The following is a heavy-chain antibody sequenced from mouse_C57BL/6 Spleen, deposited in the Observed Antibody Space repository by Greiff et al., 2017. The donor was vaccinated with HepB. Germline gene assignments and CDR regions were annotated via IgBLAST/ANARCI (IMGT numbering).Heavy chain of an antibody. Sequence: VQLKESGGGLVKPGGSLKLSCAASGFTFSSYAMSWVRRTPEKRLEWVATISDGGSYTYYPDNVKGRFTISRDNAKNNLYLQMSHLKSEDTAMYYCARDRAGDYAMDYWGQGTSVTVSS. D-gene: IGHD3-3*01. CDR1: GFTFSSYA. J-gene: IGHJ4*01. CDR2: ISDGGSYT. CDR3: ARDRAGDYAMDY. V-gene: IGHV5-4*01.